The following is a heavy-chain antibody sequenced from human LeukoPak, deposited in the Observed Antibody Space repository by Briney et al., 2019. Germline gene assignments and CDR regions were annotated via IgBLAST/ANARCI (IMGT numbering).Heavy chain of an antibody. CDR2: IIPIFGTA. Sequence: ASVKVSCKASGGTFSSYAISWVRQAPGQGLEWMGGIIPIFGTANYAQKFQGRVTITADESTSTAYMELSSLRSEDTPVYYCARVRLSYYYYGMDVWGQGTTVTVSS. CDR3: ARVRLSYYYYGMDV. CDR1: GGTFSSYA. V-gene: IGHV1-69*01. J-gene: IGHJ6*02.